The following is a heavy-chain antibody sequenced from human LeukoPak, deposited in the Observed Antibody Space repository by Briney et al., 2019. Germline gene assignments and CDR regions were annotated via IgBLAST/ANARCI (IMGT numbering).Heavy chain of an antibody. D-gene: IGHD6-13*01. V-gene: IGHV3-21*01. J-gene: IGHJ4*02. Sequence: GGSLRLSCAASGFTFSTYWMSWVRQAPGKGLEWVSAISSSGSYIYYADSVKGRFTISRDNSKNTLYLQMNSLRAEDTAVYYCAKEVLAAGTSDYWGQGTLVTVSS. CDR2: ISSSGSYI. CDR1: GFTFSTYW. CDR3: AKEVLAAGTSDY.